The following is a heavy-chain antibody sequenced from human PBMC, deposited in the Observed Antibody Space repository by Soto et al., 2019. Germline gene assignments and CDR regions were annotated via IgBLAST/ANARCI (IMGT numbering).Heavy chain of an antibody. D-gene: IGHD6-13*01. Sequence: QVQLVQSGAEVKKPGSSVKVSCKASGGTFSSYAISWVRQAPGQGLEWMGGIIPIFGTANYAQKFQGRVTITADESTSTAYMELSSLRSEDTAVYYCARDKAAAAGPEHYGGYYFDYWGQGTLVTVSS. J-gene: IGHJ4*02. CDR2: IIPIFGTA. CDR1: GGTFSSYA. CDR3: ARDKAAAAGPEHYGGYYFDY. V-gene: IGHV1-69*01.